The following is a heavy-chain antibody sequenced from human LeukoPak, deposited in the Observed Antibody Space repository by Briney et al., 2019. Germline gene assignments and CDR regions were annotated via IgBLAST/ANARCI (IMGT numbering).Heavy chain of an antibody. V-gene: IGHV4-4*02. J-gene: IGHJ6*02. D-gene: IGHD4/OR15-4a*01. CDR3: ARALTPNDYYYYYGMGV. CDR2: IYHSGST. CDR1: GGSISSSNW. Sequence: SETLSLTCAVSGGSISSSNWWSWVRQPPGKGLEWIGEIYHSGSTNYNPSLKSRVTISVDKSKNQFSLKLSSVTAADTAVYYCARALTPNDYYYYYGMGVWGQGTTVTVSS.